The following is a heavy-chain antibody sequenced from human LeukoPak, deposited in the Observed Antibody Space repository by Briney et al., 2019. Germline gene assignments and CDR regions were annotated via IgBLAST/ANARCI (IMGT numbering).Heavy chain of an antibody. V-gene: IGHV4-61*02. Sequence: SQTLSLTCTVSGGSINSGTYYWSWIRQPAGKGLEWIGRMYTSGSTNYNPSLESRVTISVDTSKNQSSLKLSPVTAADTAVYYCARGEKGSSSGSINYWGQGTLVTVSS. CDR3: ARGEKGSSSGSINY. CDR1: GGSINSGTYY. D-gene: IGHD6-6*01. J-gene: IGHJ4*02. CDR2: MYTSGST.